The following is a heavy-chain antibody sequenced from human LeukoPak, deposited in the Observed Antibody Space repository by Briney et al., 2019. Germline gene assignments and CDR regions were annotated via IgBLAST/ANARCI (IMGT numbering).Heavy chain of an antibody. D-gene: IGHD2-2*01. CDR3: ARDPLGYCSSTSCYSPWFDP. CDR1: GYTFTSYG. Sequence: ASVKVSYKASGYTFTSYGISWVRQAPGQGLEWMGRIIPIFGTANYAQKFQGRVTITADESTSTAYMELSSLRSEDTAVYYCARDPLGYCSSTSCYSPWFDPWGQGTLVTVSS. CDR2: IIPIFGTA. V-gene: IGHV1-69*13. J-gene: IGHJ5*02.